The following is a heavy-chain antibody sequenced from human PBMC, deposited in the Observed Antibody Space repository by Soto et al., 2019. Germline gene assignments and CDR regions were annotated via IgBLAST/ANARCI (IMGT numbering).Heavy chain of an antibody. CDR1: GDSLTNNHW. V-gene: IGHV4-4*02. Sequence: QLPLRESGPGLVQPSGTLSLTCDVSGDSLTNNHWWSWVRQAPGKGLEWIGEIWHTGRPNYNPSLKSRVAISIDKSKNQFSLKLSSVTAADTAVYYCVRDSRTGCSSINCYMHWGQGTLVTVSS. J-gene: IGHJ4*02. D-gene: IGHD2-15*01. CDR3: VRDSRTGCSSINCYMH. CDR2: IWHTGRP.